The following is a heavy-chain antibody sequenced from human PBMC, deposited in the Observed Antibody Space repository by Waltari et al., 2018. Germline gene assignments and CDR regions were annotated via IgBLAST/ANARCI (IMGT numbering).Heavy chain of an antibody. V-gene: IGHV4-38-2*01. CDR1: GYSISSVYY. CDR2: IYHSGST. CDR3: ARIDSSGKYFQH. Sequence: QVQLQESGPGLVKPSETLSLTCAVSGYSISSVYYWGWIRQPPGKGLEWIGSIYHSGSTYYNPSLKSRVTRSVDTSKNQFSLKLSSVTAADTAVYYCARIDSSGKYFQHWGQGTLVTVSS. J-gene: IGHJ1*01. D-gene: IGHD6-19*01.